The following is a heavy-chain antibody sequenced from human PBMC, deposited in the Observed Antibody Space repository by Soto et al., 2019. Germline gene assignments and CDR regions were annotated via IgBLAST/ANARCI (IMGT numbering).Heavy chain of an antibody. J-gene: IGHJ4*02. V-gene: IGHV1-18*01. CDR3: ARDGLFCSGGSCSGF. Sequence: ASVKVSCKASGYTFTSYGISWVRQAPGQGLEWMGWISAYNGNTNYAQKLQGRVTMTTDTSTSTAYMELRSLRSDDTAVYYCARDGLFCSGGSCSGFWGQGTLVTVSS. D-gene: IGHD2-15*01. CDR2: ISAYNGNT. CDR1: GYTFTSYG.